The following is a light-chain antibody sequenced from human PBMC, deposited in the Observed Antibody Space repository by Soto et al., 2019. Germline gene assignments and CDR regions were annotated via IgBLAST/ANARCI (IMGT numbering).Light chain of an antibody. CDR3: QQRSNLVT. V-gene: IGKV3-11*01. J-gene: IGKJ4*01. CDR2: DAS. Sequence: EIVLTQSPATLSLSPGERATLSCRASQSVSSYLAWYQQKPGQAPRLLIYDASNRATGIPDRFSGSGSGTDFTLTISSLEPEDFAVYFCQQRSNLVTFGGGTKVEIK. CDR1: QSVSSY.